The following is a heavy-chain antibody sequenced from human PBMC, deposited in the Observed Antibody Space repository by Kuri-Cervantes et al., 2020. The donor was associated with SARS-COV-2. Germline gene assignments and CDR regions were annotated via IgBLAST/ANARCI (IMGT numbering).Heavy chain of an antibody. V-gene: IGHV4-39*01. D-gene: IGHD5/OR15-5a*01. CDR1: GGSIRGSSYY. CDR3: AKSGLGVSYYFDS. Sequence: SETLSLTCTVSGGSIRGSSYYWGWFRQSPGKRLQWIGNVYYSGRTYYDPSLKSRVTISADTSRNQFSLRLSSLTAADTAVYYCAKSGLGVSYYFDSWGHGTLVTVSS. J-gene: IGHJ4*01. CDR2: VYYSGRT.